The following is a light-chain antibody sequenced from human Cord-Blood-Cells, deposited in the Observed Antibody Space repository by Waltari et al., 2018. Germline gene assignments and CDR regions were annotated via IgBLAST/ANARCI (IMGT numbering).Light chain of an antibody. CDR1: QSISSY. CDR2: AAS. Sequence: DIQMTQSPSSLPASVGDRVTFTFRTSQSISSYLNWYQQKPGKAPKLLIYAASSLQSGVPSRFSGSGSGTDFTLTISSLQPEDFATYYCQQSYSTPRTFGQGTKLEIK. CDR3: QQSYSTPRT. V-gene: IGKV1-39*01. J-gene: IGKJ2*01.